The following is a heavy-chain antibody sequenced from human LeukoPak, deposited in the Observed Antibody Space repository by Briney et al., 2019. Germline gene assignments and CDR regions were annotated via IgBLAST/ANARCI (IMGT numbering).Heavy chain of an antibody. CDR3: ASRYCTSTNCYAFDI. V-gene: IGHV3-21*01. CDR1: GFTFSSYS. J-gene: IGHJ3*02. Sequence: GGSLRLSCAASGFTFSSYSMNWVRQAPGKGLEWVSSISSDSNYIFYADSVQGRFTISRDNAENSLFLQMNSLRAEDTAVYYCASRYCTSTNCYAFDICGQGTMVTVSS. CDR2: ISSDSNYI. D-gene: IGHD2-2*01.